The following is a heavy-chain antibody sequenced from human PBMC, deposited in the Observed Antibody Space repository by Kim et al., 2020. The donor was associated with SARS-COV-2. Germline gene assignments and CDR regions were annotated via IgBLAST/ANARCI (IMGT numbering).Heavy chain of an antibody. CDR2: IYYSGST. J-gene: IGHJ5*02. Sequence: SETLSLTCAVSGGSISSGGYYWSWIRRHPGKGLEWIGYIYYSGSTYYNPSLKSRVTISVDTSKNQFSLKLSSVTAADTAVYYCARGMVRRREFDPWGQGTLVTVSS. CDR1: GGSISSGGYY. CDR3: ARGMVRRREFDP. D-gene: IGHD3-10*01. V-gene: IGHV4-31*11.